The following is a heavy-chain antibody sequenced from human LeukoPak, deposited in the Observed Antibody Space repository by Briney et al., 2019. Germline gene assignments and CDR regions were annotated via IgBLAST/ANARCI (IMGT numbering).Heavy chain of an antibody. D-gene: IGHD3-10*01. CDR2: IRYDGSYK. J-gene: IGHJ5*02. CDR3: AKDRNVQTKDLWFGVRRRWGQIDL. Sequence: GGSLRLSCAASGFSFSSYGMHWVRQAPGKGLEWVAFIRYDGSYKYYTEYTKGRFSISRDNSKNTLSLQMNSLRAEDTAVYYCAKDRNVQTKDLWFGVRRRWGQIDLWGQGTLVTVSS. V-gene: IGHV3-30*02. CDR1: GFSFSSYG.